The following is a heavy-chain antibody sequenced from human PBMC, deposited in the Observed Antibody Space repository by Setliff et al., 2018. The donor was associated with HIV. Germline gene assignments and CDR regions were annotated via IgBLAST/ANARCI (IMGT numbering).Heavy chain of an antibody. J-gene: IGHJ6*03. CDR3: ARTRSDFWSGYSPYYYYYMDV. D-gene: IGHD3-3*01. CDR2: INHSGST. Sequence: ETLSLTCDVSGGSFSGYYWSWIRQPPGKGLEWIGEINHSGSTNYNPSLKSRVTISVDTSKNQFSLKLSSVTAADTAVYYCARTRSDFWSGYSPYYYYYMDVWGKGTTVTVSS. V-gene: IGHV4-34*01. CDR1: GGSFSGYY.